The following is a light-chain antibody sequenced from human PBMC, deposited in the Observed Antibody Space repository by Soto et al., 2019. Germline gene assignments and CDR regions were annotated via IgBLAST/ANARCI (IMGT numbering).Light chain of an antibody. CDR3: QQYDNSPIT. CDR1: QSISSSF. CDR2: GAS. V-gene: IGKV3-20*01. Sequence: IVLTQSPGILSLSPGERASLSCGGSQSISSSFLAWYQQKPGQAPRLLIYGASSRATGIPDRFSGTGSETDFTLTISRLEPEDFAVYYCQQYDNSPITFGQGTRLEIK. J-gene: IGKJ5*01.